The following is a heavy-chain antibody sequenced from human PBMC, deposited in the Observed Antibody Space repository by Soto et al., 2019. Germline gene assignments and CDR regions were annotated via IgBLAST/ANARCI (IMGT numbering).Heavy chain of an antibody. D-gene: IGHD2-21*01. V-gene: IGHV4-31*03. CDR3: AASCVGCGGFNYYGMDV. J-gene: IGHJ6*02. Sequence: QVQLQESGPGLVKPSQTLSLTCTVSGGSISSGGYYWSWIRQHPGKGLEWIGYIYYSGSTYYNPSLKSRVTISVDTSKNQSTLKLSSLTAADTAVYYCAASCVGCGGFNYYGMDVWGQGTTVTVSS. CDR2: IYYSGST. CDR1: GGSISSGGYY.